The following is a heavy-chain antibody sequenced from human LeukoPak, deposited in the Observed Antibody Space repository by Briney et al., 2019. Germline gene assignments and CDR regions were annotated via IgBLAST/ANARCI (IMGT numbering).Heavy chain of an antibody. Sequence: PSETLSLTCTVSGGSISSYYWSWIRQPPGKGLEWIGYIYYSGSTNYNPSLKSRVTISVDTSKNQFSLKLSSVTAADTAVYYCARDGGMVPMLYWGQGTLVTVPS. D-gene: IGHD3-10*01. CDR2: IYYSGST. J-gene: IGHJ4*02. CDR3: ARDGGMVPMLY. CDR1: GGSISSYY. V-gene: IGHV4-59*01.